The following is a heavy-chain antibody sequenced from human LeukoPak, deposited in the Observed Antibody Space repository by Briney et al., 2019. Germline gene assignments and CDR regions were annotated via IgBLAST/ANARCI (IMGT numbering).Heavy chain of an antibody. D-gene: IGHD6-6*01. CDR2: IYHSGSI. J-gene: IGHJ4*02. Sequence: SETLSLTCAVSGGSISSGGYSWSWIRQPPGKGLEWIGYIYHSGSIYYNPSLKSRVTISVDRSKNQFSLKLSSVTAADTAVYYCASSRGDSSSLDYWGQGTLVTVSS. CDR1: GGSISSGGYS. V-gene: IGHV4-30-2*01. CDR3: ASSRGDSSSLDY.